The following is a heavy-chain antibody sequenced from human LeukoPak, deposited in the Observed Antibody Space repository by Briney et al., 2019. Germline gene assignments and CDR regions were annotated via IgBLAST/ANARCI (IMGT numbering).Heavy chain of an antibody. CDR2: INPNSGGT. CDR3: ARDIGRYGVDWAFDI. J-gene: IGHJ3*02. D-gene: IGHD4-17*01. Sequence: GASVKVSCKASGYTFTGYYMHWVRQAPGQGLEWMGWINPNSGGTNYAQKFQGRVTMTRDTSISTAYMELSRLRSADTAVYYCARDIGRYGVDWAFDIWGQGTMVTVSS. V-gene: IGHV1-2*02. CDR1: GYTFTGYY.